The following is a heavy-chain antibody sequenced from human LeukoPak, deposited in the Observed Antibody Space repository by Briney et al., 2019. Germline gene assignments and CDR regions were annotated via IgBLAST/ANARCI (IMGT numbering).Heavy chain of an antibody. D-gene: IGHD6-13*01. CDR2: IYYTGST. Sequence: SETLSLTCTVSGGSISNYYWNCIRQPPGKGLEWIGYIYYTGSTNYNPSLKSRVTMSVDTSKNQFSLNLRSVTPEDTAVYYCARNLIPEQLVLNFWGQGTLVTVSS. J-gene: IGHJ4*02. CDR1: GGSISNYY. V-gene: IGHV4-59*01. CDR3: ARNLIPEQLVLNF.